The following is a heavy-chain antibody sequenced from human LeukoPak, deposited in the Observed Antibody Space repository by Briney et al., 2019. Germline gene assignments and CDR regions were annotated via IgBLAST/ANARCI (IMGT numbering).Heavy chain of an antibody. CDR2: ISYDGSNK. Sequence: GGSLRLSCAASGFTFSSYAMHWVRQAPGKGLEWVAVISYDGSNKYYVDSVKGRFTISRDNSKNTLYLQMNSLRAEDTAVYYCAREGYMYYYDSSGYYYDYWGQGTLVTVSS. V-gene: IGHV3-30*01. D-gene: IGHD3-22*01. CDR1: GFTFSSYA. CDR3: AREGYMYYYDSSGYYYDY. J-gene: IGHJ4*02.